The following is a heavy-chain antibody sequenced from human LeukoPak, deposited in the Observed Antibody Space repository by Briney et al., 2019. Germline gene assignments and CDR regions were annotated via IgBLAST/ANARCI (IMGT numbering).Heavy chain of an antibody. D-gene: IGHD6-13*01. Sequence: SETLSLTCAFYGGSFSGYYWSWIRQPPGRGREWIGKINHSGSTNYNPSLKSRVTISVDTSKNQFSLKLSSVTAADTAVYYCASSSSSWDFDYWGQGTLVTVSS. V-gene: IGHV4-34*01. J-gene: IGHJ4*02. CDR3: ASSSSSWDFDY. CDR2: INHSGST. CDR1: GGSFSGYY.